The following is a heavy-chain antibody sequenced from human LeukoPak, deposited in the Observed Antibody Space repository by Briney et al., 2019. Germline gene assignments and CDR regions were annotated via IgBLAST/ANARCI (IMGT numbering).Heavy chain of an antibody. J-gene: IGHJ3*02. D-gene: IGHD3-3*01. CDR1: GGSISNYY. CDR2: IYYSGST. Sequence: SETLSPTCTVSGGSISNYYGSWIRHPPGKGLEWIGYIYYSGSTNYNPSLKSRVTISVDTSKNQSSLKLSSVTAADTAVYYCARGLYYDFWSGPQVGAFDIWGQGTMVTVSS. V-gene: IGHV4-59*01. CDR3: ARGLYYDFWSGPQVGAFDI.